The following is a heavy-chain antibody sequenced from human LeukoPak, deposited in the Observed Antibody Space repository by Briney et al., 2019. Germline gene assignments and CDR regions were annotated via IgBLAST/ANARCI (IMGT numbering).Heavy chain of an antibody. D-gene: IGHD5-18*01. CDR3: ARADLRGYSLDY. Sequence: GGSLRLSCAASGFTFSSYDMHWVRHTTGRGLEWVSGIGTAGDTHSPGSVKGRFTISRENAKNSLYLQMNSLRAEDTAVYYCARADLRGYSLDYWGQGTLVTVSS. J-gene: IGHJ4*02. CDR1: GFTFSSYD. V-gene: IGHV3-13*01. CDR2: IGTAGDT.